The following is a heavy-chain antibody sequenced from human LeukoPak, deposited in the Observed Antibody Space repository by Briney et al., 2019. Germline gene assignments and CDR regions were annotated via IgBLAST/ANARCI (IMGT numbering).Heavy chain of an antibody. CDR2: ISGSGGST. Sequence: PGGSLRLSCAASGFTFSSYSMNWVRQAPGKGLEWVSAISGSGGSTYYADSVKGRFTISRDNSKNTLYLQFNSLRVDDTAVYYCARDQFRDYFRGADYWGQGTLVTVSS. D-gene: IGHD3-16*01. V-gene: IGHV3-23*01. J-gene: IGHJ4*02. CDR3: ARDQFRDYFRGADY. CDR1: GFTFSSYS.